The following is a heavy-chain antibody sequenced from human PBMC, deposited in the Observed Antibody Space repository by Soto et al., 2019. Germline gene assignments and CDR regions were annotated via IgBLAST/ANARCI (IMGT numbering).Heavy chain of an antibody. Sequence: PSETLSLTCTVSGGSISSGVYYWSWIRQHPGKVLEWIGYIYYSGSTYYNPSLKSRVTISVDTSKNQFSLKLSSVTAADTAVYYCARDIRRCYDSSGQYYYYYGMDVWGQGTTVTVSS. V-gene: IGHV4-31*03. J-gene: IGHJ6*02. CDR1: GGSISSGVYY. D-gene: IGHD3-22*01. CDR3: ARDIRRCYDSSGQYYYYYGMDV. CDR2: IYYSGST.